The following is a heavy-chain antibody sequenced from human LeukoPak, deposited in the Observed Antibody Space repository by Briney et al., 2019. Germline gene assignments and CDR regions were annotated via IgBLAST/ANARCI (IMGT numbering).Heavy chain of an antibody. CDR1: GGSFSGYY. Sequence: SETLSLTCAVYGGSFSGYYWSWIRQPPGRGLEWIGEINHSGSTNYNPSLKSRVTISVDTSKNQFSLKLSSVTAADTAVYYCARGPSYFQHWGQGTLVTVSS. CDR3: ARGPSYFQH. V-gene: IGHV4-34*01. J-gene: IGHJ1*01. CDR2: INHSGST.